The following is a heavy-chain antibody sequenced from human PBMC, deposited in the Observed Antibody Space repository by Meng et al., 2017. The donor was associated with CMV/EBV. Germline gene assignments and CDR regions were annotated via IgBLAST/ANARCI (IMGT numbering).Heavy chain of an antibody. CDR3: ARGEPSWELLTGYYYYGMDV. D-gene: IGHD1-26*01. V-gene: IGHV1-18*01. J-gene: IGHJ6*02. CDR1: GYTFTSYG. CDR2: ISAYNGNT. Sequence: ASVKVSCKGCGYTFTSYGISWVRQAPGQGREWMGWISAYNGNTNYAQKLQGRVTMTTDTSTSTAYMELRSLRSDDTAVYYCARGEPSWELLTGYYYYGMDVWGQGTTVTVSS.